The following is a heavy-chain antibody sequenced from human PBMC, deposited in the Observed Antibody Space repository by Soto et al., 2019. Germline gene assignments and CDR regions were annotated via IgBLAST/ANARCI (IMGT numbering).Heavy chain of an antibody. CDR1: GLTLSNYW. V-gene: IGHV3-74*03. J-gene: IGHJ5*02. CDR3: AKVKGGSGARGDPLDL. D-gene: IGHD2-15*01. CDR2: LNSDGITT. Sequence: EVQLVESGGGPVQAGGSLRLSCAASGLTLSNYWMQWVRQGPGKGLVWVAHLNSDGITTKYAESVKGRFTISRDAAKNMLYLQMHSLRHDDTAVYYCAKVKGGSGARGDPLDLWGQGILVTVSS.